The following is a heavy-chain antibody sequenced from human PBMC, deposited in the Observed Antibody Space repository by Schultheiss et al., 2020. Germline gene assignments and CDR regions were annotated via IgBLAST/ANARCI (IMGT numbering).Heavy chain of an antibody. CDR3: ARLRFLEWLPLWIPYYFDY. CDR2: IYYSGST. D-gene: IGHD3-3*01. CDR1: GGSFSGYY. V-gene: IGHV4-34*01. J-gene: IGHJ4*02. Sequence: SETLSLTCAVYGGSFSGYYWSWIRQPPGKGLEWIGSIYYSGSTYYNPSLKSRVTISVDTSKNQFSLKLSSVTAADTAVYYCARLRFLEWLPLWIPYYFDYWGQGTLVNV.